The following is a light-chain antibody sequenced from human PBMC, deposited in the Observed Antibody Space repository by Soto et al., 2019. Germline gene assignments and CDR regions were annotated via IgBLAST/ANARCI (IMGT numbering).Light chain of an antibody. CDR1: QSVSSTY. Sequence: EIVLTQSPGTLSLSPGERATLSCRASQSVSSTYLAWYQQRPGQAPRLLIYGASRRATGIPDRFSGSGSGTAFTLNISRLEPEDFAVYYCQQYGSSPLTFGGGTKVEIK. CDR2: GAS. J-gene: IGKJ4*01. CDR3: QQYGSSPLT. V-gene: IGKV3-20*01.